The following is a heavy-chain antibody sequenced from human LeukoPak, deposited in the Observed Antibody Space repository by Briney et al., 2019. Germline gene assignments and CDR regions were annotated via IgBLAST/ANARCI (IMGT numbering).Heavy chain of an antibody. CDR3: SRELAWGPADY. V-gene: IGHV6-1*01. D-gene: IGHD7-27*01. CDR1: GDSVSSNSAA. J-gene: IGHJ4*02. CDR2: TYYRSGWYN. Sequence: SQTLSLTCGISGDSVSSNSAAWGWIRQSPSRGLEWLGRTYYRSGWYNDYALSVKGRITINPDTSKNQVSLKLNSVTPEDTAVYYCSRELAWGPADYWGQGTLVTVSS.